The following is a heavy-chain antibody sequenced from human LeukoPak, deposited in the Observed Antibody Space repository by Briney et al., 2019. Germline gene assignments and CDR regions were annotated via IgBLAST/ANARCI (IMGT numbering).Heavy chain of an antibody. D-gene: IGHD4-17*01. V-gene: IGHV3-21*01. J-gene: IGHJ1*01. CDR2: ISSSSSYI. Sequence: GGSLRLSCAASGFTFSSYSMNWVSQAPGKGLECVSSISSSSSYIYYADSVKGRFTISRDNAKNSLYLQMNSLRAEDTAVYYCARDLDYGDSTATFQHWGQGTLVTVSS. CDR3: ARDLDYGDSTATFQH. CDR1: GFTFSSYS.